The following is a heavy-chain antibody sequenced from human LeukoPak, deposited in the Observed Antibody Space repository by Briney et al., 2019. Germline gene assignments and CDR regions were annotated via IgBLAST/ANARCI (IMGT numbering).Heavy chain of an antibody. CDR2: IIPIFGTA. CDR1: GGTFSSYA. D-gene: IGHD6-6*01. Sequence: GSSVKVSCKASGGTFSSYAISWVRQAPGQGLEWMGGIIPIFGTANYAQKFQDRVTITTDESTSTAYMELSSLRSEDTAVYYCARSSVRRYYFDYWGQGTLVTVSS. J-gene: IGHJ4*02. V-gene: IGHV1-69*05. CDR3: ARSSVRRYYFDY.